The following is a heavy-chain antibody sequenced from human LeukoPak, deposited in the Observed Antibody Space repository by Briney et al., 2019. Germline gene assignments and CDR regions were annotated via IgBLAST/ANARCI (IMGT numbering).Heavy chain of an antibody. Sequence: SETLSLTCAVCGGSFRGYYWSWIRQPPGKGLEGIGEINHSGSTNYNPSLKRRVTLSVDTSKNQFSLKLSPVTAAETAVYYCARARYCSSTSCYGTFDYWGQGTLVTVSS. D-gene: IGHD2-2*01. J-gene: IGHJ4*02. CDR1: GGSFRGYY. CDR3: ARARYCSSTSCYGTFDY. V-gene: IGHV4-34*01. CDR2: INHSGST.